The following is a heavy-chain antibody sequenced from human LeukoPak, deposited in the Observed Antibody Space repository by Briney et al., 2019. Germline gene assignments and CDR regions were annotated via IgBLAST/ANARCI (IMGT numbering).Heavy chain of an antibody. CDR2: VNHAGAT. CDR1: GGSFTYYY. D-gene: IGHD3-10*01. Sequence: PSETLSLTCALYGGSFTYYYWTWIRQSPGKGLEWIGEVNHAGATDYNPSLKRRVTISVDTSKNQFSLKLNSVTAADTAVYYCARLNLEYLYSSGPNDYWGQGTLVTVSS. V-gene: IGHV4-34*01. CDR3: ARLNLEYLYSSGPNDY. J-gene: IGHJ4*02.